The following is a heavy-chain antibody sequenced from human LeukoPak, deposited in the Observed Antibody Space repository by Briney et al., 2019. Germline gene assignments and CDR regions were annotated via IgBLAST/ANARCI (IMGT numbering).Heavy chain of an antibody. J-gene: IGHJ4*02. Sequence: ASVKVSCKASGYSFSDNYLHWVRQAPGQGLEWLGWINPNTGDTNYAQKFQGRITMTRDASISTAYLELTRLKSDDTAVYYCARGVYGDSSNDYWGQGTLLTVSS. CDR3: ARGVYGDSSNDY. CDR2: INPNTGDT. V-gene: IGHV1-2*02. D-gene: IGHD4-17*01. CDR1: GYSFSDNY.